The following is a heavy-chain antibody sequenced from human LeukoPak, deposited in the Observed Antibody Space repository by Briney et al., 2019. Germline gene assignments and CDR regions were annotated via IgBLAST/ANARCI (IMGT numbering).Heavy chain of an antibody. Sequence: SETLSLTCTVSGGSISSRSCCWGWIRQPPGKGLEWIGTIYYSGSTYYNPSLKSRVTISVDTSKNQFSLRLSSVTAADTAVYYCARQVYSGTHYFDYWGQGTLVTGSS. J-gene: IGHJ4*02. CDR3: ARQVYSGTHYFDY. CDR2: IYYSGST. CDR1: GGSISSRSCC. D-gene: IGHD1-26*01. V-gene: IGHV4-39*01.